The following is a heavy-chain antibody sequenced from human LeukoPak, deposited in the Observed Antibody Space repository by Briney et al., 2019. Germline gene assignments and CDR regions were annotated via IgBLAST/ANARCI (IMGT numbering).Heavy chain of an antibody. V-gene: IGHV3-23*01. D-gene: IGHD3-10*01. J-gene: IGHJ4*02. CDR1: GFTFSSYA. CDR3: AKDRSPYYYGSGTDYFDY. CDR2: ISGSGGST. Sequence: SGGSLRLSCAASGFTFSSYAMSWDRQAPGKRLEWVSAISGSGGSTYYADSVKGRFTISRDNSKNTLYLQMNSLRAEDTAVYYCAKDRSPYYYGSGTDYFDYWGQGTLVTVSS.